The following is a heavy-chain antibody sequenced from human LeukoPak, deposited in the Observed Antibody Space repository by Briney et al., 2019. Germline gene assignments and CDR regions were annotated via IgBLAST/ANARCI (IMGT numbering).Heavy chain of an antibody. Sequence: GGSLRLSCTASGFTFSGAWMSWVRQAPGKGLEWVSYISSSESIIYYADSVKGRFTISRDNAKNPLYLQMNSLRAEDTAVYYCTSSGWYGGESTYYYYMDVWGKGTTVTISS. CDR3: TSSGWYGGESTYYYYMDV. J-gene: IGHJ6*03. CDR1: GFTFSGAW. V-gene: IGHV3-48*04. D-gene: IGHD6-19*01. CDR2: ISSSESII.